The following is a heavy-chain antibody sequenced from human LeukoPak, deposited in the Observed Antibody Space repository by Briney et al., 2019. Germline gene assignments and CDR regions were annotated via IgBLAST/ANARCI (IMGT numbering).Heavy chain of an antibody. CDR3: ARSLTDGSTKYSPFDY. D-gene: IGHD5-24*01. Sequence: SVKVSCKASGGTFSSYAISWVRQAPGQGLEWMGGIIPIFGTANYAQKFQGRVTITTDESTSTAYMELSSLRSEDTAVYYCARSLTDGSTKYSPFDYWGQGTLVTVSS. J-gene: IGHJ4*02. V-gene: IGHV1-69*05. CDR2: IIPIFGTA. CDR1: GGTFSSYA.